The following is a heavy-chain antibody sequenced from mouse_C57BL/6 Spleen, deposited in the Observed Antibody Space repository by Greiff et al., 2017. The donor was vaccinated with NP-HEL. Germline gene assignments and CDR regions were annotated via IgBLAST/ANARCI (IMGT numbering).Heavy chain of an antibody. CDR1: GYTFTSYW. D-gene: IGHD2-5*01. CDR3: ARKNYSNYGSMDY. CDR2: IDPSDSYT. J-gene: IGHJ4*01. Sequence: QVQLQQPGAALVMPGASVKLSCKASGYTFTSYWMHWVKQRPGQGLEWIGEIDPSDSYTNYNQKFKGKSTLTVDKSSSTAYMQLSSLTSEDSAVYYCARKNYSNYGSMDYWGQGTSVTVSS. V-gene: IGHV1-69*01.